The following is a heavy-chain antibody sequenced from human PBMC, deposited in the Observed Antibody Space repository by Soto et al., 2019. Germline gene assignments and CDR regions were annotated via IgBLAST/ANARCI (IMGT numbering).Heavy chain of an antibody. J-gene: IGHJ3*02. CDR2: ISSSSSYI. D-gene: IGHD3-22*01. V-gene: IGHV3-21*01. Sequence: GGSLRLSCAASGFTFSSYSMNWVRQAPGKGLEWVSSISSSSSYIYYADSVKGRFTISRDNAKNSLYLQMNSLRAEDTAVYYCARTYYYDSSGYYYAFDIWGQGTMVTVSS. CDR1: GFTFSSYS. CDR3: ARTYYYDSSGYYYAFDI.